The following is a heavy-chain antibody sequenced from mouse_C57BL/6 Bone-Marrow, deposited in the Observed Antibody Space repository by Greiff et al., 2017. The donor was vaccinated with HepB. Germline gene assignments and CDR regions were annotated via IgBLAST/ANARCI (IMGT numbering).Heavy chain of an antibody. J-gene: IGHJ2*01. CDR2: INTGCTYT. Sequence: DVLLLESGGDLVKPGGSLKLSCVASGFTFSTSGMSWVRQTPDKRLEWVATINTGCTYTYYPDSVKGRSTITKDTATSTLFLQLSSLRSEDTAIYYCARDRFDYYFDYWGQGTTLTVSS. D-gene: IGHD2-14*01. CDR3: ARDRFDYYFDY. V-gene: IGHV5-6*01. CDR1: GFTFSTSG.